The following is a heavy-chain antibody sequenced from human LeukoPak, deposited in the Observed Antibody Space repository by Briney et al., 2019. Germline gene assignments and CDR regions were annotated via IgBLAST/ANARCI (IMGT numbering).Heavy chain of an antibody. V-gene: IGHV3-13*04. CDR1: GFTFSSYD. J-gene: IGHJ4*02. CDR2: IGTAGNT. CDR3: ARAGGSSGWYSFGY. Sequence: GGSLRLSCAASGFTFSSYDMHWVRQVPGKGLEWVSAIGTAGNTYYPDSVKGRFTISRGNAKNSLHLQMNSLRAGDTAVYYCARAGGSSGWYSFGYWGQGTLVSVSS. D-gene: IGHD6-13*01.